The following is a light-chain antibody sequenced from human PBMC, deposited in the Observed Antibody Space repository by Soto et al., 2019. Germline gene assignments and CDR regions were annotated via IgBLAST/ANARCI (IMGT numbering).Light chain of an antibody. CDR3: CSYAGSKTWV. CDR2: EVS. J-gene: IGLJ3*02. Sequence: QSALTQPASVSGSPRQSITISCTGTSSDVGSYNFVSWYQQHPGKAPKLMIYEVSKRPSGVSNRFSGSKSGNTASLTISGLQAEDEADYYCCSYAGSKTWVFGGGTKVTVL. V-gene: IGLV2-23*02. CDR1: SSDVGSYNF.